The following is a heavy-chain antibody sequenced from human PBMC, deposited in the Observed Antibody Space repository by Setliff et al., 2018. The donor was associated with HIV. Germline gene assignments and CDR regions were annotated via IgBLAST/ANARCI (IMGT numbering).Heavy chain of an antibody. CDR1: GFTFSYA. Sequence: GGSLRLSCAASGFTFSYAMSWVRQAPGKGLEWVSAISGSGGSTYYADSVKGRFTISRDNSKNTLYLQMNSLRAEDTAVYYCASGLTGYWGQGTLVTVSS. D-gene: IGHD3-10*01. CDR3: ASGLTGY. CDR2: ISGSGGST. V-gene: IGHV3-23*01. J-gene: IGHJ4*02.